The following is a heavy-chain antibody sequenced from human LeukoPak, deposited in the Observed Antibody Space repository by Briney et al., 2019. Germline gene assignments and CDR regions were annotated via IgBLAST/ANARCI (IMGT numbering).Heavy chain of an antibody. J-gene: IGHJ4*02. CDR2: IYYSGST. D-gene: IGHD1-1*01. CDR3: ARIRKGTFDY. V-gene: IGHV4-61*01. Sequence: SETLSLTCTVSGDSVSSGSYYWSWIRQPPGKGLEWIGYIYYSGSTNYNPSLKSRVTISVDTSKNQFSLKLSSVTAADTAVYYCARIRKGTFDYWGQGTLVTVSS. CDR1: GDSVSSGSYY.